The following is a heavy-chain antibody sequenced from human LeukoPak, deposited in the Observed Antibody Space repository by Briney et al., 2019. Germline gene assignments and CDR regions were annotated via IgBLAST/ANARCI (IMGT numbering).Heavy chain of an antibody. J-gene: IGHJ4*02. D-gene: IGHD6-13*01. Sequence: GGSLRLSCAASGFTFSSYAMSWVRQAPGKGLEWVSAISGSGGSTYYADSVKGRFTISRDNSKNTLYLQMNSLRAEDTAVYYCANRISSSWYVFDYWGQGTLVTVSS. CDR1: GFTFSSYA. CDR2: ISGSGGST. CDR3: ANRISSSWYVFDY. V-gene: IGHV3-23*01.